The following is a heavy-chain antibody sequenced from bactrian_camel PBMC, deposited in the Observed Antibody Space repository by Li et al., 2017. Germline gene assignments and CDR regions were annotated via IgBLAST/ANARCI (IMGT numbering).Heavy chain of an antibody. CDR2: IATGSGNT. D-gene: IGHD2*01. Sequence: QVQLVESGGGSAQAGGSMRLDCAVSGDTASVYSLAWFRQAPGKEREGVARIATGSGNTYYADSVKGRFTISQDNAKNKVYLQMNSLKPEDTAMYYCAARGPYCYTKLSVRDFTYWGQGTQVTVS. V-gene: IGHV3S1*01. CDR1: GDTASVYS. J-gene: IGHJ6*01. CDR3: AARGPYCYTKLSVRDFTY.